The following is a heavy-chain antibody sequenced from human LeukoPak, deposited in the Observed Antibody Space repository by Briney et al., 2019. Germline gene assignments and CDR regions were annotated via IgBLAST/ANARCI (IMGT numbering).Heavy chain of an antibody. D-gene: IGHD1-26*01. CDR2: ISYDGSNE. CDR3: ARSPLDSGSYAFDH. Sequence: GGSLRLSCAASGFTFSIYAVHWVRQAPGKGLEWVAVISYDGSNEYYADSVKGRFTISRDNSKNTLYLQMNSLRAEDTAVYYCARSPLDSGSYAFDHWGQGTLVTVSS. J-gene: IGHJ4*02. V-gene: IGHV3-30-3*01. CDR1: GFTFSIYA.